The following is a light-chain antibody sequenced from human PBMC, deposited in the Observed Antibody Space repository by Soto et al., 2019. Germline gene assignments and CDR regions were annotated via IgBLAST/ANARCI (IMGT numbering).Light chain of an antibody. CDR3: QQYGSSFRT. J-gene: IGKJ1*01. CDR2: GAS. CDR1: QSVSSNF. Sequence: EIVLTQSPGTLSLSPGERATLSCRASQSVSSNFLAWYQQKPGQAPRLLIYGASNRATGIPDRFSGSGSGTDFTLTISRLEPEDFAVYHCQQYGSSFRTFGQGTKVDIK. V-gene: IGKV3-20*01.